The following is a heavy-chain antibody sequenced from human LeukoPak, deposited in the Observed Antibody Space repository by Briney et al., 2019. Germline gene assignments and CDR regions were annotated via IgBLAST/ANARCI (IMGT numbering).Heavy chain of an antibody. Sequence: ASVKVSCKASGGTFSSYAISWVRQDPGQGLEWMGGIIPIFGTANYAQKFQGRVTITTDESTSTAYMELSSLRSEDTAVYYCASSPITMVRGVSPGYYMDVWGKGTTVTVSS. CDR2: IIPIFGTA. V-gene: IGHV1-69*05. CDR1: GGTFSSYA. D-gene: IGHD3-10*01. CDR3: ASSPITMVRGVSPGYYMDV. J-gene: IGHJ6*03.